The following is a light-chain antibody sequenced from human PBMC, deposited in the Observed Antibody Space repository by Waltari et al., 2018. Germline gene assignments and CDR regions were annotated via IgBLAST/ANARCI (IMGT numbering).Light chain of an antibody. J-gene: IGKJ1*01. CDR3: QQTYNSPWT. CDR2: TVS. CDR1: LGVSVY. V-gene: IGKV1-39*01. Sequence: DIQMTQSPSSLSASVGDRVTISCRASLGVSVYLNWYQQKPGKAPNLLIYTVSNLHSGVPSRFSGSGSGTDFTLTISSLQPEDFATYYCQQTYNSPWTFGQGTKVEIK.